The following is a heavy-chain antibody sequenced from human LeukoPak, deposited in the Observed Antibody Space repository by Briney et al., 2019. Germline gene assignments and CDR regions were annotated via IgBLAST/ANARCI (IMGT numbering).Heavy chain of an antibody. V-gene: IGHV1-69*13. CDR1: GGTFSSYA. CDR2: IIPIFGTA. CDR3: ARGDSSGYYYLG. Sequence: EASVKVSCKASGGTFSSYAISWVRQAPGQGLEWMGGIIPIFGTANYAQKFQGRVTITADESTSTAYMELSSLRSEDTAVYYCARGDSSGYYYLGWGQGTLVTVSS. J-gene: IGHJ4*02. D-gene: IGHD3-22*01.